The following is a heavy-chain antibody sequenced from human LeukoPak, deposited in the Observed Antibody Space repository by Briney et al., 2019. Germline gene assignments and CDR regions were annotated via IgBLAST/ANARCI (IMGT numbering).Heavy chain of an antibody. D-gene: IGHD6-6*01. J-gene: IGHJ4*02. CDR3: ARSALGELVPEFDY. V-gene: IGHV4-59*11. Sequence: SETLSLTCTVSGGSISSHYWSWIRQPPGKGLEWIGYIYYSGSTNYNPSLKSRVTISVDTSKDQFSLKLSSVTAADTAVYYCARSALGELVPEFDYWGQGTLVTVSS. CDR1: GGSISSHY. CDR2: IYYSGST.